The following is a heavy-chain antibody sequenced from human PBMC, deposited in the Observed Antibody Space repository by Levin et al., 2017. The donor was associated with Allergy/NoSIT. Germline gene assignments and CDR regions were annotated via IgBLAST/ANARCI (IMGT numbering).Heavy chain of an antibody. CDR1: GYTFKNYG. D-gene: IGHD2-2*01. J-gene: IGHJ6*03. CDR3: ASVVVTPVSYFYMDV. V-gene: IGHV1-18*01. Sequence: GESLKISFQASGYTFKNYGISWVRQAPGQGLEWMGWISTHNGNTNFAQRFQGRVTMPTDTSTSTADMELRSLISDDTAVYYAASVVVTPVSYFYMDVWGKGTTVTVSS. CDR2: ISTHNGNT.